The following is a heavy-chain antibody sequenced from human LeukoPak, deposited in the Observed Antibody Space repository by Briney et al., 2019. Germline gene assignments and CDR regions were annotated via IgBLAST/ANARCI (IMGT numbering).Heavy chain of an antibody. Sequence: PGGSLRLSCATSGFTFSYNEMNWVRQAPGKGLEWISYITSSGDTIFYADSVKGRFTISRDNAKSSLFLQMNNLGPEDTAVYYCAREVAGTGTSELDHWGQGTLVTVSS. CDR1: GFTFSYNE. CDR3: AREVAGTGTSELDH. J-gene: IGHJ4*02. V-gene: IGHV3-48*03. D-gene: IGHD6-19*01. CDR2: ITSSGDTI.